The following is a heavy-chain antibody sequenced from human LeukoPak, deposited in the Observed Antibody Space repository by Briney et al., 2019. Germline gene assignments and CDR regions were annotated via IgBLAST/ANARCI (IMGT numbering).Heavy chain of an antibody. J-gene: IGHJ6*02. CDR1: GFTFSSYS. CDR2: ISSSSSYI. V-gene: IGHV3-21*01. D-gene: IGHD3-3*01. CDR3: ARGTYYDFWSGLVKPPYYYYGMDV. Sequence: GVSLRLSCAASGFTFSSYSMNWVRQAPGKGLEWVSSISSSSSYICYADSVKGRFTISRDNAKNSLYLQMNSLRAEDTAVYYCARGTYYDFWSGLVKPPYYYYGMDVWGQGTTVTVSS.